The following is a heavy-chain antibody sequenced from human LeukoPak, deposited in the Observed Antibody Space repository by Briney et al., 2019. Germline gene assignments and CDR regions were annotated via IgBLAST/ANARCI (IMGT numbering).Heavy chain of an antibody. J-gene: IGHJ4*02. CDR3: ARHGYYGSGSHFDY. Sequence: PSETLSLTCTVSGGSISSYYWSWIRQPPGKGLEWIGYIYYSGSTNYNPSLKSRVTISVDTSKNQFSLKLSSVTAADTAVYYCARHGYYGSGSHFDYWGQGTLVTVSS. CDR1: GGSISSYY. V-gene: IGHV4-59*08. CDR2: IYYSGST. D-gene: IGHD3-10*01.